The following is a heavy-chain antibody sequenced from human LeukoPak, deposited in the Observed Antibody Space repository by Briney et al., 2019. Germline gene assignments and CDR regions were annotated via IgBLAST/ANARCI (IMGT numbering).Heavy chain of an antibody. J-gene: IGHJ6*02. CDR2: ISDSGGST. Sequence: GGSLRLSCAASGFTVSNKYMSWVRQAPGKGLEYVSAISDSGGSTYYADSVKGRFTISRDNSKNTLYLQMSSLRAEDTAVYFCVRGYSFGPYGMDVWGQGTTVTVSS. CDR1: GFTVSNKY. D-gene: IGHD2-15*01. V-gene: IGHV3-64D*09. CDR3: VRGYSFGPYGMDV.